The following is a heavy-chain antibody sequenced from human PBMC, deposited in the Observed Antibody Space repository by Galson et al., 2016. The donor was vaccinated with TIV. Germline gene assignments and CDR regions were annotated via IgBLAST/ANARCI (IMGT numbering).Heavy chain of an antibody. D-gene: IGHD1/OR15-1a*01. CDR2: INPNSGGT. J-gene: IGHJ3*02. V-gene: IGHV1-2*04. CDR1: GYTFTEYY. Sequence: SVKVSCKASGYTFTEYYIHWVRQAPGQGLEWMGWINPNSGGTMYAQKFQGWVTMTRDTSITTAYMELSRLKSDDTAAYYCAKIGQEHDAFDIWGQGTMVTVFS. CDR3: AKIGQEHDAFDI.